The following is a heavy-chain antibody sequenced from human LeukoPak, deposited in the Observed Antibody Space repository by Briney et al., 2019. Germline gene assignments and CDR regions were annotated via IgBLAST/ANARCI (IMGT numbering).Heavy chain of an antibody. CDR1: GASISDTA. D-gene: IGHD4-23*01. Sequence: SETLSLTCTVSGASISDTAWSWVRQPAGRGLEWIGRVFSSGATLYNPSLNGQVSMSVDASKKQVSLKVTPVTVADTAVYYCARDDKGYYDGRWTAFDIWGQGTVVTVSS. CDR2: VFSSGAT. V-gene: IGHV4-4*07. CDR3: ARDDKGYYDGRWTAFDI. J-gene: IGHJ3*02.